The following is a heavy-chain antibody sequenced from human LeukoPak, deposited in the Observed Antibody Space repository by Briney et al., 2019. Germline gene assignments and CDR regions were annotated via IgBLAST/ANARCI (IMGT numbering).Heavy chain of an antibody. CDR1: GFNYSHYR. V-gene: IGHV3-30*02. CDR2: IWSDATNM. D-gene: IGHD4-11*01. Sequence: PGGSLRLFCAASGFNYSHYRLHRVRQTPGKGLEWVASIWSDATNMFYGDSVKGRFFIQRDHVQKTVYLEMRSLRTEDTAVYYWVTDARGGFDYSNSFQYWGQGSLVTVSS. J-gene: IGHJ4*02. CDR3: VTDARGGFDYSNSFQY.